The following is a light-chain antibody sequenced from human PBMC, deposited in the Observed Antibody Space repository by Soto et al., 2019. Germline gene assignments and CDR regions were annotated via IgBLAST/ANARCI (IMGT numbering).Light chain of an antibody. J-gene: IGLJ2*01. V-gene: IGLV1-44*01. Sequence: QSVLTQPPSASGAPGQSVSISCSGSISNIGSNTVNWYQQLPGTAPRLLIYNDDRRPSGVPDRFSGSKSGTSASLAINGLQPEDEADYHCAVWDDSLGGFVAFGGGTKVTVL. CDR1: ISNIGSNT. CDR3: AVWDDSLGGFVA. CDR2: NDD.